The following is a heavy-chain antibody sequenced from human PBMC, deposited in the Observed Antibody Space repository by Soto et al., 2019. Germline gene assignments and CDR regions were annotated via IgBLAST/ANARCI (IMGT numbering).Heavy chain of an antibody. CDR3: AKGAYYYFWSGYSAFDS. CDR2: INGTGDKT. Sequence: EVQLLESGGGLVQPGGSLRLSCAASGFTFSSTLMTWVRQAPGKGLEWVSSINGTGDKTYYADSVKGRFSISRDNSKNTLYLQMNSLRAEDTAIYYCAKGAYYYFWSGYSAFDSWGQGTLVTVSS. D-gene: IGHD3-3*01. V-gene: IGHV3-23*01. J-gene: IGHJ4*02. CDR1: GFTFSSTL.